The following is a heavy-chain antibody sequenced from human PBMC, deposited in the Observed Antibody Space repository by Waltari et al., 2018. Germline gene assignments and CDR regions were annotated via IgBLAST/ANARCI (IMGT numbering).Heavy chain of an antibody. CDR1: GGSISSSSYY. CDR2: IYYSGST. J-gene: IGHJ4*02. Sequence: QLQLQESGPGLVKPSETLSLTCTVSGGSISSSSYYWGWIRPPPGKGLEWIGSIYYSGSTYYNPSLKSRVTISVDTSKNQFSLKLSSVTAADTAVYYCARRGSGWYNYFDYWGQGTLVTVSS. V-gene: IGHV4-39*01. D-gene: IGHD6-19*01. CDR3: ARRGSGWYNYFDY.